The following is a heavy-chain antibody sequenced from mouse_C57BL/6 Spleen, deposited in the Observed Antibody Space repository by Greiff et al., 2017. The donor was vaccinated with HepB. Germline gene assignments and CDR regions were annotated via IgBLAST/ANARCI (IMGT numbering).Heavy chain of an antibody. D-gene: IGHD1-1*01. Sequence: QVQLQQPGAELVMPGASVKLSCKASGYTFTSYWMHWVKQRPGQGLEWIGEIDPSDSYTNYNQKFKGKSTLTVDKSSSTAYMQLSSLTSEDSAVYYCAIGYYGSSPYYAMDYWGQGTSVTVSS. J-gene: IGHJ4*01. CDR3: AIGYYGSSPYYAMDY. CDR1: GYTFTSYW. V-gene: IGHV1-69*01. CDR2: IDPSDSYT.